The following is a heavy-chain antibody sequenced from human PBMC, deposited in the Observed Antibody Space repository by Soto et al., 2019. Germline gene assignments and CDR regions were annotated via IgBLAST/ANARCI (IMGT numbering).Heavy chain of an antibody. V-gene: IGHV1-69*01. CDR1: GGTFSSYA. J-gene: IGHJ6*02. CDR2: IIPIFGTA. CDR3: ARDLPLPTTTVTTDGMDV. D-gene: IGHD4-4*01. Sequence: QVQLVQSGAEVKKPGSSVKVSCKASGGTFSSYAISWVRQAPGQGLEWMGGIIPIFGTAKYAQKFQGRVTITADESTSTAYMELSSLRSEDTAVYYCARDLPLPTTTVTTDGMDVWGQGTTVTVSS.